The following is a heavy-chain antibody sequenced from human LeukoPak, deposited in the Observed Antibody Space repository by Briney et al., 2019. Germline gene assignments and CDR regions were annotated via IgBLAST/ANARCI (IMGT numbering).Heavy chain of an antibody. CDR3: ARLISTSSSRFSDY. CDR1: GFTFSSYA. D-gene: IGHD6-6*01. J-gene: IGHJ4*02. CDR2: ISISGENT. Sequence: GGSLRLSCAASGFTFSSYAMSWVRQAPGKGLEWVSAISISGENTYYADSVRGRFTISRDTSRNTLYLQMHSLRAEDTAVYYCARLISTSSSRFSDYWGQGTLVTVSS. V-gene: IGHV3-23*01.